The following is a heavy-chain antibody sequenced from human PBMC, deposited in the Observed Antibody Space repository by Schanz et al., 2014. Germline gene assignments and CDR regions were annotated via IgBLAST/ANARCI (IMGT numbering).Heavy chain of an antibody. CDR3: ARDYYDSSGYYYCDY. J-gene: IGHJ4*02. Sequence: QVQLVQSGAEVKKPGSSVKVSCKASRSTFSSYTISWVRQARGQGLEWVGRIIPILGIANYAQKFQGRLTITADKSTSTAYMELSSLRSEDTAMYYCARDYYDSSGYYYCDYWGQGTLVTVSS. V-gene: IGHV1-69*08. CDR2: IIPILGIA. D-gene: IGHD3-22*01. CDR1: RSTFSSYT.